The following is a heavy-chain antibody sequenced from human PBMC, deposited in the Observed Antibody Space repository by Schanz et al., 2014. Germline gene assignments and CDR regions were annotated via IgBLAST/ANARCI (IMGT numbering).Heavy chain of an antibody. CDR2: INPNSGGT. CDR3: ARAGQDFEYSSLSPIWYFDL. Sequence: QVQLVQSGAEVKKPGASVKVSCKASGYTFTGYYMHWVRQAPGQGLEWMGWINPNSGGTNYAQKFQGRGTMTRGTSISPAYMELSRLRSDDTAVYYCARAGQDFEYSSLSPIWYFDLWGRGTLVTVSS. CDR1: GYTFTGYY. J-gene: IGHJ2*01. D-gene: IGHD6-6*01. V-gene: IGHV1-2*02.